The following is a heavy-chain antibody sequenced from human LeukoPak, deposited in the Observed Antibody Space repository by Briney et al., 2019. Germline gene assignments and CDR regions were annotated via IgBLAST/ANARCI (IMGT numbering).Heavy chain of an antibody. D-gene: IGHD2-21*02. CDR3: ARDSFVVVTAKNDY. Sequence: GGSLRLSCAASGFTFSSYSMNWVRQAPGKGLEWVSSISSSSSYIYYADSVKSRFTISRDNAKNSLYLQMNSLRAEDTAVYYCARDSFVVVTAKNDYWGQGTLVTVSS. V-gene: IGHV3-21*01. CDR2: ISSSSSYI. CDR1: GFTFSSYS. J-gene: IGHJ4*02.